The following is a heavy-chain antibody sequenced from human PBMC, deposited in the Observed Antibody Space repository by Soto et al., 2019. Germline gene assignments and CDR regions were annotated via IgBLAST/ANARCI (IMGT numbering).Heavy chain of an antibody. CDR3: ASSPITIFGVGLKPAEYYYYGMDV. Sequence: ASVKVSCKASGYTFTSYGICWVRQAPGQGLEWMGWISAYNGNTNYAQKLQGRVTMTTDTSTSTAYMELRSLRSDDTAVYYCASSPITIFGVGLKPAEYYYYGMDVWGQGTTVTVSS. CDR1: GYTFTSYG. D-gene: IGHD3-3*01. CDR2: ISAYNGNT. J-gene: IGHJ6*02. V-gene: IGHV1-18*01.